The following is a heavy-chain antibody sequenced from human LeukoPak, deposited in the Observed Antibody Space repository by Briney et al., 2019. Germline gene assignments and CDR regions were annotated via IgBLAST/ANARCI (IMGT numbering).Heavy chain of an antibody. V-gene: IGHV3-23*01. Sequence: GGSLRLSCTASGFTFSAYAMMWVRQAPGKGPEWVSAIRGGGGSAFYADSVKGRFTISRDNSKNTLYLQMNSLRAEDTAVYFCAKDRFCSGAGCSDAFDMWGQGTMVTVSS. J-gene: IGHJ3*02. CDR3: AKDRFCSGAGCSDAFDM. CDR1: GFTFSAYA. D-gene: IGHD2-15*01. CDR2: IRGGGGSA.